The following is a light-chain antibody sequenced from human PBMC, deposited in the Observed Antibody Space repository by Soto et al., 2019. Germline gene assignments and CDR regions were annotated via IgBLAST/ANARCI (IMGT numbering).Light chain of an antibody. CDR2: AVS. V-gene: IGKV1-17*01. J-gene: IGKJ5*01. CDR3: QQSYSWPIT. CDR1: QGIRND. Sequence: DIQMTQSPSSLSASVGDRVTITSAASQGIRNDLAWYQQQXXXAPEWLVCAVSSLRSGVPSRFGGRGSGTAFTIDISSLQPEDFATYYWQQSYSWPITSGQGTRLAIK.